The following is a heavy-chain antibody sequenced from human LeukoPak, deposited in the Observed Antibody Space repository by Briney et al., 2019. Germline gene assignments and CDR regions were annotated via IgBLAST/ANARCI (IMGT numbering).Heavy chain of an antibody. CDR1: GYTFTSYG. D-gene: IGHD1-1*01. V-gene: IGHV1-18*01. CDR3: AREELDRVYGMDV. J-gene: IGHJ6*02. CDR2: ISAYNGNT. Sequence: ASVKVSCKPSGYTFTSYGISWVRQAPGQGLEWMGWISAYNGNTNYAQKLQGRVTMTTDTTTSTAYMELRSLRSDDTAVYYCAREELDRVYGMDVWGQGTTVTVSS.